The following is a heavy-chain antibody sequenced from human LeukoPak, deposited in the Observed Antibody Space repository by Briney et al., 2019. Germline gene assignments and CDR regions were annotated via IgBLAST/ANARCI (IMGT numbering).Heavy chain of an antibody. D-gene: IGHD4-17*01. V-gene: IGHV1-18*01. CDR3: ARVTQTDYDFDY. CDR2: ISAYNGNT. J-gene: IGHJ4*02. Sequence: ASVKVSCKASGYTFTSYGISWVRQAPGQGLEWMGWISAYNGNTDYAQKLQGRVTMTTDTSTSTAYMELKSLRSDDTAVYYCARVTQTDYDFDYWGQGTLVTVSS. CDR1: GYTFTSYG.